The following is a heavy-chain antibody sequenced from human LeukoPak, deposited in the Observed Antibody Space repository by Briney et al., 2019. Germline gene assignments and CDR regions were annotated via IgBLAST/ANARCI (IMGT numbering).Heavy chain of an antibody. CDR3: ARRPRYYYDSSGYYWS. CDR2: INHSGST. J-gene: IGHJ4*02. Sequence: SETLSLTCAVYGGSFSGYYWSWIRQPPGKGLEWIGEINHSGSTNYNPSLKSRVTISVDTSKNQFSLKLSSVTAADTAVYYCARRPRYYYDSSGYYWSWGQGTLVTVSS. D-gene: IGHD3-22*01. CDR1: GGSFSGYY. V-gene: IGHV4-34*01.